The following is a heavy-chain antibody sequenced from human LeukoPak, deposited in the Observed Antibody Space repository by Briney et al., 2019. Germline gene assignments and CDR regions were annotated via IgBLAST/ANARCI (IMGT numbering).Heavy chain of an antibody. Sequence: GRSLRLSCAASGFTFSNYGMSWVRQAPGKGLEWVSDIGGSGGTTYYADSVKGRFTISRDNSKNTLYLQMSSLRAGDTAVYYCAKDRLRDNWFDPWGQGTLVTVSS. CDR3: AKDRLRDNWFDP. CDR1: GFTFSNYG. CDR2: IGGSGGTT. V-gene: IGHV3-23*01. D-gene: IGHD5/OR15-5a*01. J-gene: IGHJ5*02.